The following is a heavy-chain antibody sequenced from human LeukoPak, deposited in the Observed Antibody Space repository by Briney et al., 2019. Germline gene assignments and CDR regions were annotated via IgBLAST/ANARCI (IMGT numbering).Heavy chain of an antibody. J-gene: IGHJ4*02. CDR2: IFDSGST. V-gene: IGHV4-39*01. CDR3: ARHWKGDYGNYERPLDC. D-gene: IGHD4-11*01. CDR1: GGSITSGTYY. Sequence: PSETLSLTCTVSGGSITSGTYYWGWIRQPPGKGLEWIGSIFDSGSTYYNRSLKNRVTIDIDTPNNQFSLRLSSVTAADAAVYYCARHWKGDYGNYERPLDCWGQGTLVTVSS.